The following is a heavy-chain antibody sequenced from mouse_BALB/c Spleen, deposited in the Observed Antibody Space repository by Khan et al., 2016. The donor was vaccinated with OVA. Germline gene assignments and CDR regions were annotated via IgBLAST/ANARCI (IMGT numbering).Heavy chain of an antibody. CDR2: IYPGSGYT. V-gene: IGHV1-77*01. Sequence: QVQLQQSGPELVKPGASVKMSCKASGYTFTDYLISWVKQRTGQGLEWIGEIYPGSGYTYYNEKFKGKATLTSDKSSNTAYMHLSSLTSEDSAVDFCARAGYGGFAYWGQGTLVTVSA. D-gene: IGHD3-2*02. CDR1: GYTFTDYL. CDR3: ARAGYGGFAY. J-gene: IGHJ3*01.